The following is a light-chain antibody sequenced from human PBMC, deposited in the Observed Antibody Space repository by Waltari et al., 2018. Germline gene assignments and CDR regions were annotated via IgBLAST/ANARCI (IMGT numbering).Light chain of an antibody. Sequence: VMTQSPLSLPVTPGEPASISCRSSQSLVHRIGYNYVDWYLQKPGQSTNLRIYLGSNRASGVPDRFSGSGSGTDFTLGISRVEADDVGVYYCMQSRHPPRTFGQGTRLEIK. CDR3: MQSRHPPRT. CDR1: QSLVHRIGYNY. V-gene: IGKV2-28*01. J-gene: IGKJ5*01. CDR2: LGS.